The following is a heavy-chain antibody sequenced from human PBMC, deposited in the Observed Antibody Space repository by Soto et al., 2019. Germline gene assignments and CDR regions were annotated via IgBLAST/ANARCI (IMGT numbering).Heavy chain of an antibody. CDR2: ISGSGGST. V-gene: IGHV3-23*01. J-gene: IGHJ4*02. CDR3: AKTPHYYDYVWGSYRLDY. CDR1: GFTFSSYA. D-gene: IGHD3-16*02. Sequence: LRLSCAASGFTFSSYAMSWVRQAPGKGLEWVSAISGSGGSTYYADSVKGRFTISRDNSKNTLYLQMNSLRAEDTAVYYCAKTPHYYDYVWGSYRLDYWGQGTLVTVSS.